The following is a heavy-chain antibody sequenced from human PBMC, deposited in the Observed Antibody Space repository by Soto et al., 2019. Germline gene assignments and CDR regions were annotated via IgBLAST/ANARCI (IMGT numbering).Heavy chain of an antibody. Sequence: PEETLSLTCTVSGGSISSSSYYWGWIRQPPGKGLEWIGSIYYSGSTYYNPSLKSRVTISVDTSKNQFSLKLSSVTAADTAVYYCARRRYCSGGSCSYFDYWGQGTLVTVSS. CDR1: GGSISSSSYY. V-gene: IGHV4-39*01. D-gene: IGHD2-15*01. CDR2: IYYSGST. CDR3: ARRRYCSGGSCSYFDY. J-gene: IGHJ4*02.